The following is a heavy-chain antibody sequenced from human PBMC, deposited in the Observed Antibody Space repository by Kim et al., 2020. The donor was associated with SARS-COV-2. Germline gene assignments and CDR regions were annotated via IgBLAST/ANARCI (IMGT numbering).Heavy chain of an antibody. CDR3: AKHRSTVVNPVDY. J-gene: IGHJ4*02. CDR2: VSTGGGST. Sequence: GGSLRLSCAASGFTFTSYGMSWVRQAPGKGLEWVSGVSTGGGSTYYADSAKGRFTISRDNSKNTLFLQISRLRVEDTAVYYCAKHRSTVVNPVDYWGQGTLVTVSS. D-gene: IGHD4-17*01. V-gene: IGHV3-23*01. CDR1: GFTFTSYG.